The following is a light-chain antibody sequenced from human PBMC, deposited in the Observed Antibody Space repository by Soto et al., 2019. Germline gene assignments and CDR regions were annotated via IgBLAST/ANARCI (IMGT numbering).Light chain of an antibody. Sequence: EIVLTQPPGTLSLSPGERATLSCRASQSISSSYLAWYQQKPGQAPRLLIYGASSRATGIPDRFSGSGSGTDFTLTITRLEPEDFAVYYCQQYGGSSTFGQGTKVEIK. CDR1: QSISSSY. V-gene: IGKV3-20*01. CDR3: QQYGGSST. J-gene: IGKJ1*01. CDR2: GAS.